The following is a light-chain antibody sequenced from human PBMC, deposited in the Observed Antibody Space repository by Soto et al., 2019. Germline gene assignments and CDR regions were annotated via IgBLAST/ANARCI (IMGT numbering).Light chain of an antibody. Sequence: EIVLTQSPATLSLSPGEGATLSCGASQSINSNYLAWYQQKPGLAPRLVIYDTSRRAPGIPDRLTASGSGTDFTLTISRLEPEDSAIYYCQQYGSSPTFGQGTRLEIK. J-gene: IGKJ5*01. CDR3: QQYGSSPT. V-gene: IGKV3D-20*01. CDR1: QSINSNY. CDR2: DTS.